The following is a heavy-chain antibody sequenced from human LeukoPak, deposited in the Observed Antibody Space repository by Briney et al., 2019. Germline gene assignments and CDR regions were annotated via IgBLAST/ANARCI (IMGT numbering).Heavy chain of an antibody. CDR1: GYRFSAYW. V-gene: IGHV5-51*01. D-gene: IGHD3-22*01. CDR3: ARPNITSYYDSRGYDAFDV. CDR2: IYPDDSDT. J-gene: IGHJ3*01. Sequence: GESLKISCKGSGYRFSAYWIAWVRQMPGKGLEWMGIIYPDDSDTRYSPSFQGQVTISADKSVSTAYLQWSSLKASDAAMYFCARPNITSYYDSRGYDAFDVWGQGTIVTVSS.